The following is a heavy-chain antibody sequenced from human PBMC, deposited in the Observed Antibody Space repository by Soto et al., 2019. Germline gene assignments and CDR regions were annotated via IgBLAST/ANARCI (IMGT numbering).Heavy chain of an antibody. Sequence: SVKVSCKASGGTFDNFGISWVRQAPGQGLEWMGGIIPIFDTANYPQKFQGRVTITADESTSTAYMELSSLRSEDTAVYYCARVQGFCHSDADVYDRSCFVPWGQGTLVTVSS. J-gene: IGHJ5*02. D-gene: IGHD5-12*01. CDR1: GGTFDNFG. CDR3: ARVQGFCHSDADVYDRSCFVP. CDR2: IIPIFDTA. V-gene: IGHV1-69*13.